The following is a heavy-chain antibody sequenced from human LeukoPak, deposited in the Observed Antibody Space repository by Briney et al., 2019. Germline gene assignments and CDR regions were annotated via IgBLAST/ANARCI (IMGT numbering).Heavy chain of an antibody. V-gene: IGHV4-39*07. Sequence: SETLSLTCTVSGGSISSSSYYWGWIRQPPGKGLEWIGSIYYSGSTNYNPSLKSRVTISVDTSKNQFSLKLSSVTASDTAVYYCARDRAHSSGYYYWFDPWGQGTLVTVSS. CDR2: IYYSGST. CDR3: ARDRAHSSGYYYWFDP. CDR1: GGSISSSSYY. J-gene: IGHJ5*02. D-gene: IGHD3-22*01.